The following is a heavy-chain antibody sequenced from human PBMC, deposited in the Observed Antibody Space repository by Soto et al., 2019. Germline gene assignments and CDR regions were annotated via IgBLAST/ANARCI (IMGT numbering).Heavy chain of an antibody. CDR2: VFGNGAGTP. D-gene: IGHD2-15*01. Sequence: QVQLQESGPGLVRSSETLSLTCSVSGGSFTGDYWSWIRQPAGKGLQWIGRVFGNGAGTPIFHSPLKSRARMSPDPSKRQFSLTLPSVTPADTAVYYCARDLPPYGGRRSPPTGAFEDWGQGSMVTVSS. J-gene: IGHJ4*02. V-gene: IGHV4-4*07. CDR1: GGSFTGDY. CDR3: ARDLPPYGGRRSPPTGAFED.